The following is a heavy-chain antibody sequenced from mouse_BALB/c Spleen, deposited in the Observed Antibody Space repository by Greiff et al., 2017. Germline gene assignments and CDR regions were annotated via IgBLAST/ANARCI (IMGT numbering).Heavy chain of an antibody. CDR1: GFTFTDYY. J-gene: IGHJ3*01. Sequence: EVQGVESGGGLVQPGGSLRLSCATSGFTFTDYYMSWVRQPPGKALEWLGFIRNKANGYTTEYSASVKGRFTISRDNSQSILYLQMNTLRAEDSATYYCARGSMIPTWLAYWGQGTLVTVSA. D-gene: IGHD2-4*01. CDR3: ARGSMIPTWLAY. CDR2: IRNKANGYTT. V-gene: IGHV7-3*02.